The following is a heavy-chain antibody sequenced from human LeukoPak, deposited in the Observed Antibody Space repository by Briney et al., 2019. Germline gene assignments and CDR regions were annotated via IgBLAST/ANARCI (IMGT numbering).Heavy chain of an antibody. CDR2: ISWDSTNS. J-gene: IGHJ3*02. D-gene: IGHD4-17*01. Sequence: SGGSLRLSCTASGFTFDDYAMHWVRQAPGKGLEWVSSISWDSTNSVYAGSVKGRFTISRDNAKSSLYLQMNSLTPDDTALYYCVKDLRLDPHLDTFHIWGQGTMVTVS. V-gene: IGHV3-9*01. CDR3: VKDLRLDPHLDTFHI. CDR1: GFTFDDYA.